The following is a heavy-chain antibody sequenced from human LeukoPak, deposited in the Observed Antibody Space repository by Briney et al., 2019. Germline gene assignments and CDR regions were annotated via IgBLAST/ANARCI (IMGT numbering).Heavy chain of an antibody. CDR3: AKDEKVVVAVFDY. CDR2: INRDGTSI. CDR1: GFTFSTYW. J-gene: IGHJ4*02. V-gene: IGHV3-74*01. D-gene: IGHD2-15*01. Sequence: GGSLRLSCAASGFTFSTYWMHWVRQAPGKGLVWVSRINRDGTSITYADSVKGRFTISRDNAKNTLYLQMNSLRAEDTAVYYCAKDEKVVVAVFDYWGQGTLVTVSS.